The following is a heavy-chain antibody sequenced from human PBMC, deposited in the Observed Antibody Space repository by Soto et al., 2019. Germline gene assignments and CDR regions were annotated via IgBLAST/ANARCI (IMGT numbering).Heavy chain of an antibody. V-gene: IGHV3-30-3*01. CDR3: ARDPIYDSSGYYLDAQLDY. J-gene: IGHJ4*02. CDR1: GFTFSSYA. Sequence: PGESLKISCAASGFTFSSYAMHWVRQAPGKRLEWVAVISYDGSNKYYADSVKGRFTISRDNSKNTLYLQMNSLRAEDTAVYYCARDPIYDSSGYYLDAQLDYSGQGTLVTVSA. CDR2: ISYDGSNK. D-gene: IGHD3-22*01.